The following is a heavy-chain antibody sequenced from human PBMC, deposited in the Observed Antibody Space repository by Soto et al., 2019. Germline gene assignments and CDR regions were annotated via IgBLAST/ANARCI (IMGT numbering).Heavy chain of an antibody. D-gene: IGHD6-6*01. V-gene: IGHV5-51*01. CDR3: ARQPFDSRSLVPHAFDI. CDR1: GYSFSNYW. Sequence: GESLKISCQGSGYSFSNYWIGWVRQMPGKGLEWMGMIHPGDFDARYSPSFQGHFTISADKSIDTTYLQCSSLTAADSAMYYCARQPFDSRSLVPHAFDIWGQGTMVTVSS. CDR2: IHPGDFDA. J-gene: IGHJ3*02.